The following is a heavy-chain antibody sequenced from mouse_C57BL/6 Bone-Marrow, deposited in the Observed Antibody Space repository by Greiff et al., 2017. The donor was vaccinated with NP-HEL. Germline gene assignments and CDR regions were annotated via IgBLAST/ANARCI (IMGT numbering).Heavy chain of an antibody. CDR2: IYPRSGNT. CDR3: ARFINWDYFDY. J-gene: IGHJ2*01. D-gene: IGHD4-1*02. Sequence: QVQLKESGAELARPGASVKLSCKASGYTFTSYGISWVKQRTGQGLEWIGEIYPRSGNTYYNEKFKGKATLTTDKSSSTAYMELRSLTSEDSAVYFCARFINWDYFDYWGQGTTLTVSS. CDR1: GYTFTSYG. V-gene: IGHV1-81*01.